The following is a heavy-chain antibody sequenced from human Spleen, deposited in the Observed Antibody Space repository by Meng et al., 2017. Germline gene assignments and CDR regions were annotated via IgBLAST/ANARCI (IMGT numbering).Heavy chain of an antibody. CDR3: ARGIAVAGTNPPFDY. Sequence: LKESGPTLVKPTQTLSLTCTVSGDSISSGGYYWSWIRQHPGKGLEWIGYIYYSGSTYNPSLKSLVTMSVDTSKNQFSLNLSSVTAADTAVYYCARGIAVAGTNPPFDYWGQGTLVTVSS. CDR2: IYYSGST. CDR1: GDSISSGGYY. J-gene: IGHJ4*02. D-gene: IGHD6-19*01. V-gene: IGHV4-31*01.